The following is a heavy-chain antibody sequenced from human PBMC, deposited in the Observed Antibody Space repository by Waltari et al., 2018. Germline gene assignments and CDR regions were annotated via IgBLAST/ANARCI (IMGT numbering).Heavy chain of an antibody. CDR3: ARDLGSRGPRGMDV. Sequence: EVQLVESGGGLVKPGGSLRLSCAASGFTFSSYRMNWVRQAPGKGLEWVSSIPSSSTYTYYADSVKGRFTISRDNARNSLFVEMKSLRAEDTAVYYCARDLGSRGPRGMDVWGQGTTVIVS. V-gene: IGHV3-21*01. D-gene: IGHD2-2*01. CDR1: GFTFSSYR. J-gene: IGHJ6*02. CDR2: IPSSSTYT.